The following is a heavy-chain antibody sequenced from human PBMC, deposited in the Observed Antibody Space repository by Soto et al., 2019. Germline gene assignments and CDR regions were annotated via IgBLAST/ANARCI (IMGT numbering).Heavy chain of an antibody. V-gene: IGHV3-30-3*01. Sequence: QVQLVESEGGVVQPGRSLRLSCAASGFTFSSYAMHWVRQAPGKGLEWVAVISYDGSNKYYADSVKGRFTISRDNSKNTLYLQMNSLRAEDTAVYYCARESGSYSAFDIWGQGTMVTVSS. CDR1: GFTFSSYA. D-gene: IGHD1-26*01. J-gene: IGHJ3*02. CDR2: ISYDGSNK. CDR3: ARESGSYSAFDI.